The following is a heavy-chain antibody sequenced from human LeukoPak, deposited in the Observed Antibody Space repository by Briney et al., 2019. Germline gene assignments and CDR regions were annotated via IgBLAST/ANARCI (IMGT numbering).Heavy chain of an antibody. CDR1: GCTFTGYY. CDR3: ARVVLGIAAAGTDDAFDI. J-gene: IGHJ3*02. D-gene: IGHD6-13*01. V-gene: IGHV1-2*02. Sequence: ASVKVSCKASGCTFTGYYMHWVRQAPGQGLEWMGWINPNSGGTNYAQKFQGRVTMTRDTSISTAYMELSRLRSDDTAVYYCARVVLGIAAAGTDDAFDIWGQGTMVTVSS. CDR2: INPNSGGT.